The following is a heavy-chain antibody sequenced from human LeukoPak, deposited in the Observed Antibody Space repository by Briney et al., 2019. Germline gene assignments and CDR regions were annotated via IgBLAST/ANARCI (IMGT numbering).Heavy chain of an antibody. D-gene: IGHD2-2*02. CDR3: ARDPRYCSSTSCYRDYGMDV. V-gene: IGHV4-59*01. Sequence: SETLSLTCTVSGGSISSYYWSWIRQPPGKGLEWIGYIHYSGSTNYNPSLKSRVTISVDTSKNQFSLKLSSVTAADTAVYYCARDPRYCSSTSCYRDYGMDVWGQGTTVTVSS. CDR1: GGSISSYY. CDR2: IHYSGST. J-gene: IGHJ6*02.